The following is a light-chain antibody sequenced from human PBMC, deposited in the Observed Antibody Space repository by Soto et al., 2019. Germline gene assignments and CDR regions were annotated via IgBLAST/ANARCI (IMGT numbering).Light chain of an antibody. CDR2: DAS. V-gene: IGKV3-11*01. CDR1: QSVSSY. CDR3: QQRSNWPRT. J-gene: IGKJ1*01. Sequence: EIVLTQSPATLSLSPGERATLPCRASQSVSSYLAWYQQKPGQGPRLLIYDASNRATGIPARFSGSGSGTDFTLTISSLEPEDFAVYYCQQRSNWPRTFGQGTKVDI.